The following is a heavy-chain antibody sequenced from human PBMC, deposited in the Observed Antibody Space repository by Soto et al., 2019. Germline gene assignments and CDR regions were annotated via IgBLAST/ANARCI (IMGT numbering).Heavy chain of an antibody. Sequence: QRQLQESGPGLVKPSETLSLTCTVSGGSISSSSYYWGLIRQPPGKGLEGIGSIYYSGSTYYNPSLKSRVAISVDTSKNQFSLKLSSVTAADTAVYYCARRSPLNDYGESDWGQGTLVTVSS. CDR3: ARRSPLNDYGESD. V-gene: IGHV4-39*01. J-gene: IGHJ4*02. D-gene: IGHD4-17*01. CDR1: GGSISSSSYY. CDR2: IYYSGST.